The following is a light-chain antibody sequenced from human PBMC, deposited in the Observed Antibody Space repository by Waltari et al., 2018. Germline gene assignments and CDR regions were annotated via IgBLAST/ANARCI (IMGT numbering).Light chain of an antibody. Sequence: HSALTPPATLSGPPGPPFPVPYTRASHALGRYDLATWYQQHPGKAPTHMIYEISKRPSAIFTRCSGCKSGSTASLTISALQAEDEDHYYCCSYAGRSTFGVVFGGGTKLTVL. CDR2: EIS. V-gene: IGLV2-23*02. J-gene: IGLJ2*01. CDR3: CSYAGRSTFGVV. CDR1: SHALGRYDL.